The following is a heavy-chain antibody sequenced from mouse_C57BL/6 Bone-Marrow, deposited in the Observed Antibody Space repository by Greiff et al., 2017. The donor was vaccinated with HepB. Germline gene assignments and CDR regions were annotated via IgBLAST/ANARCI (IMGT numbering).Heavy chain of an antibody. V-gene: IGHV1-81*01. CDR2: IYPRSGNT. D-gene: IGHD2-5*01. Sequence: QVQLQQSGAELARPGASVKLSCKASGYTFTSYGISWVKQRTGQGLEWIGEIYPRSGNTYYNEKFKGKATLTGDKSSSTAYMELRSLTSEDSAVYFCARHSNYYWGQGTTLTVSS. CDR3: ARHSNYY. J-gene: IGHJ2*01. CDR1: GYTFTSYG.